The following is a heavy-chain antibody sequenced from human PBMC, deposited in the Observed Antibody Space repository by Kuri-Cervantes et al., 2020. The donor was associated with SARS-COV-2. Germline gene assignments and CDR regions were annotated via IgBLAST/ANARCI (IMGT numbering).Heavy chain of an antibody. CDR1: GFTFSSYG. J-gene: IGHJ4*02. CDR2: ISGSGGST. Sequence: LSLTCAASGFTFSSYGMHWVRQAPGKGLEWVSAISGSGGSTYYADSVKGRFTISRDNSKNTLYLQMNSLRAEDTAVYYCAPSTGDNGYWGQGTLVTVSS. V-gene: IGHV3-23*01. CDR3: APSTGDNGY. D-gene: IGHD7-27*01.